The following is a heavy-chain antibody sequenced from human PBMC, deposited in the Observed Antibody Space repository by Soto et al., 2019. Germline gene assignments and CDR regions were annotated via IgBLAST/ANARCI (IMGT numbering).Heavy chain of an antibody. D-gene: IGHD3-3*01. CDR2: ISYDGSNK. CDR3: AKGKRFLEWLLYYFDY. Sequence: GGSLRLSCAASGFTFSSYGMHWVRQAPGKGLECVAVISYDGSNKYYADSVKGRFTISRDNSKNTLYLQMNSLRDEDTAVYYCAKGKRFLEWLLYYFDYWGQGPLVTVSS. V-gene: IGHV3-30*18. CDR1: GFTFSSYG. J-gene: IGHJ4*02.